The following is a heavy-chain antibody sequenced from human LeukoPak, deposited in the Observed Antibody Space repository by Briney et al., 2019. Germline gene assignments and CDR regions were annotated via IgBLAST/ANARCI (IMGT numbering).Heavy chain of an antibody. CDR1: GFSVSSNY. CDR2: VKADGNDK. D-gene: IGHD4-23*01. Sequence: GGSLRLSCAASGFSVSSNYMSWVRQAPGKGLEWVANVKADGNDKNFVDSVKGRFAIFIDRDKKSMYLQMNSLRVEDTAVYYCARDSTQRRGNEYYDALDFWGQGTMVSVSS. V-gene: IGHV3-7*01. J-gene: IGHJ3*01. CDR3: ARDSTQRRGNEYYDALDF.